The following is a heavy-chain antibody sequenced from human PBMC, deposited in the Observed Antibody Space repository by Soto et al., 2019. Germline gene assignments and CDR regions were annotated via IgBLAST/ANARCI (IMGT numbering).Heavy chain of an antibody. D-gene: IGHD4-17*01. Sequence: QVQLVESGGGVVQPGRSLRLSCAASGFTFSSYGMHWVRQAPGKGLEWVAVISYDGSNKYYADSVKGRFTISRDNSKNTLYLQMNSLRAEDTAVYYCAKILHFGDYAYYYYGMDVWGQGTTVTVSS. CDR1: GFTFSSYG. CDR3: AKILHFGDYAYYYYGMDV. V-gene: IGHV3-30*18. J-gene: IGHJ6*02. CDR2: ISYDGSNK.